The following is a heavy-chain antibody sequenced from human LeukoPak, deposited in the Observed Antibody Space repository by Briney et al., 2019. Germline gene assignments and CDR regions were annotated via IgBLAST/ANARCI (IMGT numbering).Heavy chain of an antibody. CDR1: GYTFTSYA. CDR2: INTNTGNP. V-gene: IGHV7-4-1*02. CDR3: ARGVALFTTIVVVNDY. D-gene: IGHD3-22*01. J-gene: IGHJ4*02. Sequence: ASVKVSCKASGYTFTSYAMNWVRQAPGQGLEWMGWINTNTGNPTYAQGFTGRFVFSLDTSVSTAYLQISSLKAEDTAVYYCARGVALFTTIVVVNDYWGQGTLVTVSS.